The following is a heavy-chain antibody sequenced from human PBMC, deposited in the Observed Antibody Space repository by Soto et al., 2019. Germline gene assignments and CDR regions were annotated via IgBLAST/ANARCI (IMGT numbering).Heavy chain of an antibody. CDR2: IKSETDGGTT. CDR3: TSRAPPYGDYYFDY. Sequence: EVQLVESGGGLVKPGGSLKLSCVASDFTLINAWMTWVRQAPGKGLEWVGRIKSETDGGTTDYAAPVKGRFTISRDDSKNTLYLQMNSLQSEDTAMYYCTSRAPPYGDYYFDYWGQGALVTVSS. V-gene: IGHV3-15*01. D-gene: IGHD4-17*01. CDR1: DFTLINAW. J-gene: IGHJ4*02.